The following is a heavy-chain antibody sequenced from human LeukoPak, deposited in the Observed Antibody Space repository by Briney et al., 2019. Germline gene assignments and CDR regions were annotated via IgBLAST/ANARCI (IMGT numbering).Heavy chain of an antibody. CDR1: GFTFSSYG. CDR2: IWYDGSNK. CDR3: ARRPIYDSSGYSDFFDY. J-gene: IGHJ4*02. V-gene: IGHV3-33*01. D-gene: IGHD3-22*01. Sequence: PGRSLRLSCAASGFTFSSYGMHWVRQAPGKGLEWVAVIWYDGSNKYYADSVKGRFTISRDNSKNTLYLQMNSLRAEDTAVYYCARRPIYDSSGYSDFFDYWGQGTLVTVSS.